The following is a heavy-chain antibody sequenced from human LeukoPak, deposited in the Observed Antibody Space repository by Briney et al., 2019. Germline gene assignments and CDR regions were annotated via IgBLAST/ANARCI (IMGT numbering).Heavy chain of an antibody. CDR1: GLAFSDYY. Sequence: GGSLRLSCAASGLAFSDYYMSWIRQAPGKGLEWVSYISDTGGTIYYADSVKGRFTISRDNTKNPLYLQMNSLRAEDTAVYYCARADIVVVLAGPFDYWGQGTLVTVSS. D-gene: IGHD2-15*01. V-gene: IGHV3-11*01. J-gene: IGHJ4*02. CDR3: ARADIVVVLAGPFDY. CDR2: ISDTGGTI.